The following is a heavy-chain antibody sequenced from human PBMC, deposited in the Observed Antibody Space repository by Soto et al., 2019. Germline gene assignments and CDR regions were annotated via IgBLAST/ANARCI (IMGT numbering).Heavy chain of an antibody. D-gene: IGHD1-26*01. Sequence: WGSLRLYCAASGFTFSSYSMNWVRQAPGEGLEWVSSISSSSSYIYYADSVKGRFTISRDNAKNSLYLQMNSLRAEDTAVYYCARGRRGSGIVGLPGGYYFDYWGQGTLVTVSS. V-gene: IGHV3-21*01. CDR3: ARGRRGSGIVGLPGGYYFDY. CDR1: GFTFSSYS. CDR2: ISSSSSYI. J-gene: IGHJ4*02.